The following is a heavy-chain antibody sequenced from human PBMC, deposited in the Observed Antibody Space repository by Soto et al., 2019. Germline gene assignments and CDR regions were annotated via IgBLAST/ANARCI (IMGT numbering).Heavy chain of an antibody. Sequence: EVQLVESGGGLVKPGGSLRLSCAASGFTFSSYSMNWVRQAPGKGLEWVSSISSSSSYIYYADSVKGRFTISRDNAKNSLYLQMNSLRAEDTAVYYCARVNTGTTGGLYYYYGMDVWGQGTTVTVSS. V-gene: IGHV3-21*01. CDR3: ARVNTGTTGGLYYYYGMDV. D-gene: IGHD1-1*01. CDR2: ISSSSSYI. J-gene: IGHJ6*02. CDR1: GFTFSSYS.